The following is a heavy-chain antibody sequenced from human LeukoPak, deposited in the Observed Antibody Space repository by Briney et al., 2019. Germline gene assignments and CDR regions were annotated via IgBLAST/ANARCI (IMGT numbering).Heavy chain of an antibody. CDR3: ARSLPVLGSSTSSRQDYYYYYYYMDV. D-gene: IGHD2-2*01. V-gene: IGHV1-69*13. Sequence: ASVKVSCKASGGTFSSYAISWVRQAPGQGLEWMGGIIPIFGTANYAQKFQGRVTITADESTSTAYMELSSLRSEDTAVYYCARSLPVLGSSTSSRQDYYYYYYYMDVWGKGTTVTVSS. CDR2: IIPIFGTA. J-gene: IGHJ6*03. CDR1: GGTFSSYA.